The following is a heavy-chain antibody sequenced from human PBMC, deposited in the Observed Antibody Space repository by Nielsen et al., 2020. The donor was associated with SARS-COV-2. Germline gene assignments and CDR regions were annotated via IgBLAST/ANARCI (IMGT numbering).Heavy chain of an antibody. J-gene: IGHJ4*02. Sequence: VRQAPGKGLEWVSGINWNGGSTGYADSVKGRFTISRDNAKNSLYLQMNSLRAEDTALYHCARSPYDSSGYYCFLGATHFDYWGQGTLVTVSS. V-gene: IGHV3-20*01. CDR3: ARSPYDSSGYYCFLGATHFDY. D-gene: IGHD3-22*01. CDR2: INWNGGST.